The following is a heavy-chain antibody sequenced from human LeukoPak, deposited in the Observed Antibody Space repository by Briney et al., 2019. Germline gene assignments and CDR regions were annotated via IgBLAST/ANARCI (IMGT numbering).Heavy chain of an antibody. CDR2: INSDNT. CDR3: ARAWGFTDIVVVPAAILNDY. D-gene: IGHD2-2*02. Sequence: GGSLRLSCTVSGVTVSSNSMSWVRQAPGKGLEWVSFINSDNTHYSDSVKGRFTISRDNAKNSLYLQMNSLRAEDTAVYYCARAWGFTDIVVVPAAILNDYWGQGTLVTVSS. CDR1: GVTVSSNS. V-gene: IGHV3-53*01. J-gene: IGHJ4*02.